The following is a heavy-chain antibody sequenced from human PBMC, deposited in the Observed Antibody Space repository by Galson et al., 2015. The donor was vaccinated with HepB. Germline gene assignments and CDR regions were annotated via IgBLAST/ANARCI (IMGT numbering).Heavy chain of an antibody. CDR3: TTDTGYGYENAFDI. CDR2: IKSKTDGGTT. J-gene: IGHJ3*02. Sequence: SLRLSCAASGFTFSNAWMSWVRQAPGKGLEWVGRIKSKTDGGTTDYAAPVKGRFTISRDDSKNTLYLQMNSLKTEDTAVYYCTTDTGYGYENAFDIWGQGTMVTVSS. V-gene: IGHV3-15*01. D-gene: IGHD5-12*01. CDR1: GFTFSNAW.